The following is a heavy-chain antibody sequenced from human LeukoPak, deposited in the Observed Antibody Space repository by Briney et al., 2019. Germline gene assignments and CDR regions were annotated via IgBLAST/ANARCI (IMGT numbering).Heavy chain of an antibody. Sequence: GGSLRLSCEASGFTFSRYWMHWVRQAPGKGLVWVSRIKSDGKTNYADSVKGRFTISRDNAKNTVPLQMDSLRAEDTGVYYCARAPSEVGGYYPEYFRHWGQGTLVTVSS. CDR3: ARAPSEVGGYYPEYFRH. CDR2: IKSDGKT. D-gene: IGHD3-22*01. CDR1: GFTFSRYW. J-gene: IGHJ1*01. V-gene: IGHV3-74*01.